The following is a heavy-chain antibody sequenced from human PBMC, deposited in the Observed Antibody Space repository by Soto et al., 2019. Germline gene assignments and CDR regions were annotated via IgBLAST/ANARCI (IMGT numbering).Heavy chain of an antibody. V-gene: IGHV4-31*03. J-gene: IGHJ6*02. CDR3: ARDAPGALCVPNSMDV. CDR1: GGSISSGYY. Sequence: SETLSLTCTVSGGSISSGYYWSWIRQHPVKGLEWSGYIYYRGNTYYNPSLKSRVSISLDTSKSQFSLKLDSVTAADAAVYYCARDAPGALCVPNSMDVWCQGTTV. CDR2: IYYRGNT. D-gene: IGHD3-16*01.